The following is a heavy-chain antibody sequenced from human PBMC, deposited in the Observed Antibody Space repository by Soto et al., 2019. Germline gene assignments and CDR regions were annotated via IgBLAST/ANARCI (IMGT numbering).Heavy chain of an antibody. V-gene: IGHV3-11*06. Sequence: PGGSLRLSCAASGFTFSDYYMSWIRQAPGKGLEWVSYISSSSSYTNYADSVKGRFTISRDNAKNSLYLQMNSLRAEDTAVYYCARDLMYSSSRTGYYGMDVWGQGTTVTVSS. CDR2: ISSSSSYT. CDR3: ARDLMYSSSRTGYYGMDV. J-gene: IGHJ6*02. CDR1: GFTFSDYY. D-gene: IGHD6-6*01.